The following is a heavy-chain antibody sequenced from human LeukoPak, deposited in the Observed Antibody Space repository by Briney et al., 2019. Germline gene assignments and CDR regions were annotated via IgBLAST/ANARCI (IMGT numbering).Heavy chain of an antibody. Sequence: ASVKVSCKASGYTFTSYGISWVRQAPEQGLEWMGWISAYNGNTNYAQKLQGRVTMTTDTSTSTAYMELRSLRSDDTAVYYCVREGLGYCSSTSCYGEYDYWGQGTLVTVSS. D-gene: IGHD2-2*01. V-gene: IGHV1-18*01. J-gene: IGHJ4*02. CDR1: GYTFTSYG. CDR2: ISAYNGNT. CDR3: VREGLGYCSSTSCYGEYDY.